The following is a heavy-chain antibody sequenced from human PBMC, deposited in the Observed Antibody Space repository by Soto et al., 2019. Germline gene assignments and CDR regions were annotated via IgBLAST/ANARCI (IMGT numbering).Heavy chain of an antibody. CDR2: IYYSGST. J-gene: IGHJ5*02. D-gene: IGHD6-6*01. V-gene: IGHV4-39*01. Sequence: QLQLQESGPGLVKPSETLSLTCTVSGGSISSSSYYWGWIRQPPGKGLEWIGSIYYSGSTYYNPSLKSRVTISVDTSKNQCSQKLSSVTAADTAVYYCARQVRYSSSWVGWFDPWGQGTLVTVSS. CDR1: GGSISSSSYY. CDR3: ARQVRYSSSWVGWFDP.